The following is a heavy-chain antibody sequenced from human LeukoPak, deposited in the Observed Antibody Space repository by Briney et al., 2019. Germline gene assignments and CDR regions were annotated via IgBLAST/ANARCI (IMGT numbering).Heavy chain of an antibody. J-gene: IGHJ4*02. V-gene: IGHV1-18*01. CDR1: GYTFTSYG. CDR2: ISAYNGNT. D-gene: IGHD4-17*01. CDR3: VRDRGYGDYVRLDY. Sequence: ASVKVSCKASGYTFTSYGISWVRQAPGQGLEWMGWISAYNGNTNYAQKLQGRVTMTTDTSTSTAYMELRSLRYDDTAVYCWVRDRGYGDYVRLDYWGQGTLVTVSS.